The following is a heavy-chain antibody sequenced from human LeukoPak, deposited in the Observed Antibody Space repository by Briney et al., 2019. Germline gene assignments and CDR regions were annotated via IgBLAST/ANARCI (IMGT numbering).Heavy chain of an antibody. CDR1: GGSISNYH. D-gene: IGHD3-10*01. CDR2: IYYSGST. CDR3: ARGGGKGALGAFDI. J-gene: IGHJ3*02. V-gene: IGHV4-59*12. Sequence: SETLSLTCTVSGGSISNYHWSWIRQSPGKGLEWIGYIYYSGSTNYKPSLKSRVTISVDTSKNQFSLKLSSVTAADTAVDYCARGGGKGALGAFDIWGQGTMVTVSS.